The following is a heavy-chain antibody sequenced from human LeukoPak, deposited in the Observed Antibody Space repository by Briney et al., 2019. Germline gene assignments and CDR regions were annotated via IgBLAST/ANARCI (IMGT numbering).Heavy chain of an antibody. J-gene: IGHJ6*02. CDR3: ARDSFYDFLGSGRYYYYGMDV. CDR2: TSAYNGNT. V-gene: IGHV1-18*01. CDR1: GYTFTSYG. D-gene: IGHD3-3*01. Sequence: ASVKVSCKASGYTFTSYGISWVRQAPGQGLEWMGWTSAYNGNTNYAQKLQGRVTMTTDTSTSTAYMELRSLRSDDTAVYYCARDSFYDFLGSGRYYYYGMDVWGQGTTVTVSS.